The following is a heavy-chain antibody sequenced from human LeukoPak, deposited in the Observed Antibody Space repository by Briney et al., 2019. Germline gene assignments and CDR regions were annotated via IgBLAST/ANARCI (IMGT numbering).Heavy chain of an antibody. CDR1: GFTFSTYA. V-gene: IGHV3-23*01. CDR3: AKRPDYDFWSGYQDF. J-gene: IGHJ4*02. D-gene: IGHD3-3*01. Sequence: GGSLRLSCAASGFTFSTYAMSWVRQAPGNGLEWVSSISGSGSSTYYADSVKGRFTFSRDNSKNTLYLQMNSLRAEDTAVYYCAKRPDYDFWSGYQDFWGQGTLVTVSS. CDR2: ISGSGSST.